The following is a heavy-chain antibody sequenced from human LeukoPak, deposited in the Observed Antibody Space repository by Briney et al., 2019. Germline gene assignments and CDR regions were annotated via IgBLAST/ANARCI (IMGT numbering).Heavy chain of an antibody. D-gene: IGHD6-19*01. J-gene: IGHJ4*02. V-gene: IGHV1-2*02. CDR1: GYTFTGYY. CDR2: INPNSGVT. CDR3: ARGQQWLEAFDY. Sequence: ASVKVSCKASGYTFTGYYIHWVRQAPGQGLEWMGWINPNSGVTHYPQKSQGRVTMTRDASIRTAYMEVSSLRSDDTAVYYRARGQQWLEAFDYWGLGTLVTVSS.